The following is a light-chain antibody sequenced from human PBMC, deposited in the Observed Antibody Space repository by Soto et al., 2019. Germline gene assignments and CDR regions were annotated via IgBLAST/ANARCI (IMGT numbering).Light chain of an antibody. Sequence: QSVLTQPPSVSAAPGQKVTISCSGSSSNIGNNYVSWYQQLPGTAPKLLIYENNKRPSGIPDRFSGSKAGTSATLGIIGLQTGDEDDYYCGTWDSTLTAVVFGGGTKLTVL. CDR2: ENN. V-gene: IGLV1-51*02. CDR1: SSNIGNNY. J-gene: IGLJ2*01. CDR3: GTWDSTLTAVV.